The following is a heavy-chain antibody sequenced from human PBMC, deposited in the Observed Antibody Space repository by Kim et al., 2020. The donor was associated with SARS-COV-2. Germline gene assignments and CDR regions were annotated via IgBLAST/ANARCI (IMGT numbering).Heavy chain of an antibody. V-gene: IGHV3-15*01. CDR3: TKSIAAAAYI. Sequence: GGSLRLSCAASGFTFNKAWMSWVRQAPGKGLEWVGRIKSKTDGGTTDYAAPVKGRFTISRDDSKNTLYLQMNSRKTEDTAVYYCTKSIAAAAYIWGQGTLVTVSS. CDR2: IKSKTDGGTT. J-gene: IGHJ4*02. CDR1: GFTFNKAW. D-gene: IGHD6-13*01.